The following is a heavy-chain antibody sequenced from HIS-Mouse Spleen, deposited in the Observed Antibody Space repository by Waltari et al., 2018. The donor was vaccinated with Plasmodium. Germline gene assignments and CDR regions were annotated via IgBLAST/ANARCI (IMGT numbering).Heavy chain of an antibody. V-gene: IGHV3-53*01. CDR2: IYSGGSR. CDR1: GFHDTTHS. D-gene: IGHD6-6*01. J-gene: IGHJ3*02. Sequence: VQLVESGGGVIQPGWSRRLSSSSSGFHDTTHSMSLVREAPGQGACWCLVIYSGGSRYYADSVKGRFTISRDNSKNTLYLQMNSLRAEDTAVYYCARGMKSSSSAFDIWGQGTMVTVAS. CDR3: ARGMKSSSSAFDI.